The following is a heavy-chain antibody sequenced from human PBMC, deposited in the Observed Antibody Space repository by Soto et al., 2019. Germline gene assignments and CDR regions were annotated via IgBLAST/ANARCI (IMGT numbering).Heavy chain of an antibody. CDR2: INPNSGGT. Sequence: ASVKVSCKASGYTFTGYYMHWVRQAPGQGLEWMGWINPNSGGTNYAQKFQGWVTMTRDTSISTAYMELSRLRPDDTAVYYCAREYCTNGSYTIDYWGQGTLVTVSS. CDR1: GYTFTGYY. D-gene: IGHD2-8*01. CDR3: AREYCTNGSYTIDY. J-gene: IGHJ4*02. V-gene: IGHV1-2*04.